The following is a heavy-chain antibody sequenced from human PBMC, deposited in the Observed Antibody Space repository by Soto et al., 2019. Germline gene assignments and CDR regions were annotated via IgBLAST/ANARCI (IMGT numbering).Heavy chain of an antibody. V-gene: IGHV4-30-4*01. CDR1: GGSISSGDYY. CDR3: ARAYRTGGPYYYYGMDV. D-gene: IGHD2-8*02. J-gene: IGHJ6*02. Sequence: PSETLSLTCTFSGGSISSGDYYWSWIRQPPGKGLEWIGYIYYSGSTYYNPSLKSRVTISVDTSKNQFSLKLSSVTAADTAVYYCARAYRTGGPYYYYGMDVWGQGTTVTVSS. CDR2: IYYSGST.